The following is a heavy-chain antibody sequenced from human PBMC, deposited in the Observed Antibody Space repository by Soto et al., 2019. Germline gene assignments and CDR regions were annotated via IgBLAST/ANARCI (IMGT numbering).Heavy chain of an antibody. J-gene: IGHJ4*02. CDR2: IKTKTNGATT. V-gene: IGHV3-15*01. CDR3: TTTSIGLYFDH. CDR1: GFSFSNAW. D-gene: IGHD3-3*01. Sequence: QLLESGGGLVKPGGSLRLSCTASGFSFSNAWMSWVRQAPGKGLEWVGRIKTKTNGATTDYAAPVQGRFSISRDDSKNTLFLQMDSRQTEDTAVYYCTTTSIGLYFDHWGQGTLVTVSS.